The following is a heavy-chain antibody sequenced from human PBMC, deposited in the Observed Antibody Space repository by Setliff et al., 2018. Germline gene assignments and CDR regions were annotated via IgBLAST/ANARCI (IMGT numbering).Heavy chain of an antibody. Sequence: PGGSLRLSCAASGFTFSSYWMSWVRQAPGKGLEWVSSVSLTSIHIYYADSVKGRFTISRDNAKNSLYLQMNSLRAEDTAVYYCACPDILTGLYDYWGQGTLVTVSS. CDR3: ACPDILTGLYDY. D-gene: IGHD3-9*01. CDR1: GFTFSSYW. CDR2: VSLTSIHI. V-gene: IGHV3-21*01. J-gene: IGHJ4*02.